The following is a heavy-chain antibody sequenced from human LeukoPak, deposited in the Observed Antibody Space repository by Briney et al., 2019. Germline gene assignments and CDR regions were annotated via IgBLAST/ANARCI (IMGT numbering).Heavy chain of an antibody. J-gene: IGHJ5*02. V-gene: IGHV3-23*01. CDR1: GFSFSGYD. CDR2: ISGGGGST. CDR3: AKGGRYCSSTSCYTS. D-gene: IGHD2-2*02. Sequence: PGGSLRLSCAASGFSFSGYDMNWVRQAPGKGLEWVSAISGGGGSTYYADSVKGRFTISRDNSKNTLYLQMNSLRAEDTAVYYCAKGGRYCSSTSCYTSWGQGTLVTVSS.